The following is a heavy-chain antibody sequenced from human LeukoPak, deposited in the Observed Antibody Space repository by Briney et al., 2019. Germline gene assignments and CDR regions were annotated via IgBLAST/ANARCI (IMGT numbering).Heavy chain of an antibody. V-gene: IGHV3-53*01. CDR1: GFTFSSYS. Sequence: PGGSLRLSCAASGFTFSSYSMNWVRQAPGKGLEWVSVIYSGGSTYYADSVKGRFTISRDNSKNTLYLQMNSLRAEDTAVYYCARVGTAMASDYWGQGTLVTVSS. CDR2: IYSGGST. CDR3: ARVGTAMASDY. J-gene: IGHJ4*02. D-gene: IGHD5-18*01.